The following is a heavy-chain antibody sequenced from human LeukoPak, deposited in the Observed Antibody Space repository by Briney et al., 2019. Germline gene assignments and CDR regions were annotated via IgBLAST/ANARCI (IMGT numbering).Heavy chain of an antibody. CDR2: ISYDGSNK. CDR3: AKGHIEYSSSSYYFDY. V-gene: IGHV3-30*18. J-gene: IGHJ4*02. Sequence: GRSLRLSCAASGFTFSSYGMHWVRQAPGKGLEWVGVISYDGSNKYYADSVKGRFTISRDNSKNTLYLQMNSLRAEDTAVYYCAKGHIEYSSSSYYFDYWGQGTLVTVSS. D-gene: IGHD6-6*01. CDR1: GFTFSSYG.